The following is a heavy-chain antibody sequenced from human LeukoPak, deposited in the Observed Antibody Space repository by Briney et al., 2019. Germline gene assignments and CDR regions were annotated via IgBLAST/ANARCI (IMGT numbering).Heavy chain of an antibody. CDR2: IYYSGST. V-gene: IGHV4-31*03. CDR1: GGSISSGGYY. CDR3: ARESRYYDSSGYYRQSRIYFDY. J-gene: IGHJ4*02. Sequence: SQTLSLTCTVSGGSISSGGYYWSWIRQHPGKGLEWIGYIYYSGSTYYNPSLKSRVTISVDTSKNQFSLKLSSVTAADTAVYYCARESRYYDSSGYYRQSRIYFDYWGQGTLVTVSS. D-gene: IGHD3-22*01.